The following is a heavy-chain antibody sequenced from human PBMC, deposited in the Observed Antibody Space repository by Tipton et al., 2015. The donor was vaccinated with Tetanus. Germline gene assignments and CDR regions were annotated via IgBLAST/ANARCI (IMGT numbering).Heavy chain of an antibody. CDR3: ARDKGDYIYYGMDV. CDR2: IDPNSGHT. V-gene: IGHV1-2*02. D-gene: IGHD5-12*01. CDR1: GYTFVGYY. J-gene: IGHJ6*02. Sequence: QLVQSGAEVKRPGASVKVSCKASGYTFVGYYLYWVRQAPGQGLEWMGWIDPNSGHTNYAQKFQGRVTMTRDTSVSTAYMELSSLRSDDTAVYFCARDKGDYIYYGMDVWGPGTTVTVSS.